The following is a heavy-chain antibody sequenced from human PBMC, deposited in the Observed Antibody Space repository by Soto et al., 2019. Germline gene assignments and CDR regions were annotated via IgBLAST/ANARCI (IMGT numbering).Heavy chain of an antibody. CDR2: ISYDGSNK. CDR3: ARAPAAVLRSPNDY. D-gene: IGHD6-13*01. J-gene: IGHJ4*02. V-gene: IGHV3-30-3*01. Sequence: GGSLRLSCAASGFTFSSYAMHWVRQAPGKGLEWVAVISYDGSNKYYADSVKGRFTISRDNSKNTLYLQMNSLRAEDTAVYYCARAPAAVLRSPNDYWGQGTLVTVSS. CDR1: GFTFSSYA.